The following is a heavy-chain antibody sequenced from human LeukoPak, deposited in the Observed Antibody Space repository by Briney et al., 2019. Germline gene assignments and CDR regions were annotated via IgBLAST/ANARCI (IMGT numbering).Heavy chain of an antibody. CDR1: GGSFSGYY. CDR3: AGEVDY. Sequence: SETLSLTCAVYGGSFSGYYRSWIRQPPGKGLEWIGEINHSGSTNYNPSLKSRVTISVDTSKNQFSLKLSSVTAADTAVYYCAGEVDYWGQGTLVTVSS. V-gene: IGHV4-34*01. CDR2: INHSGST. J-gene: IGHJ4*02.